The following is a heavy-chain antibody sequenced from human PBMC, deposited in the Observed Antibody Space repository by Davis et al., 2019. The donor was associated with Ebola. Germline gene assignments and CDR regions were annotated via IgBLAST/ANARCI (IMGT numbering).Heavy chain of an antibody. Sequence: AASVKVFCNASGGTFSSYAISWVRQAPGQGLEWLGGIIPIFGTANYAQKFQGRVTITADESTSTAYMELSSLRSEDTAVYYCARDGYCSSTSCLGYYYYGMDVWGQGTTVTVSS. CDR3: ARDGYCSSTSCLGYYYYGMDV. D-gene: IGHD2-2*03. V-gene: IGHV1-69*13. J-gene: IGHJ6*02. CDR1: GGTFSSYA. CDR2: IIPIFGTA.